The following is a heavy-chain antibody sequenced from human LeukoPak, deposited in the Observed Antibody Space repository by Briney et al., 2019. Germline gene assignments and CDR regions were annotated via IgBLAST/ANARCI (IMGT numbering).Heavy chain of an antibody. D-gene: IGHD2-21*02. V-gene: IGHV4-34*01. Sequence: SETLSLTCAVYGGSFSVYYWSWIRQPPGKGLEWWGEINHSGSTNYNPSLKRRVTISVDTSKNQFSLKLSSVTAADTAVYYCARAYCGGDCLGRNSYPPEYYFDYWGQGTLVTVSS. CDR2: INHSGST. CDR3: ARAYCGGDCLGRNSYPPEYYFDY. CDR1: GGSFSVYY. J-gene: IGHJ4*02.